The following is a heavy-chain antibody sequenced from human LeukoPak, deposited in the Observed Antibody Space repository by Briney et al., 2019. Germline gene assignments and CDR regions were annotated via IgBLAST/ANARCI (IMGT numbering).Heavy chain of an antibody. CDR3: ARDLDD. J-gene: IGHJ4*02. CDR2: TNSDGSYT. CDR1: RFTLSSYW. Sequence: GGSLRLSCVASRFTLSSYWMNWVRQGPGKGLVWVARTNSDGSYTDYADSVKGRFIISRDNAKNTLYLQMDSLRAEDTAVYYCARDLDDWGQGTLVTVSS. V-gene: IGHV3-74*01.